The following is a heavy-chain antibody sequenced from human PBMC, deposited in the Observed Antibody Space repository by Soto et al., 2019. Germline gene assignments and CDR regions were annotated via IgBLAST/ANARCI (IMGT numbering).Heavy chain of an antibody. J-gene: IGHJ6*03. D-gene: IGHD1-1*01. CDR2: TYYRSKWYF. CDR1: GESVSSNSAG. V-gene: IGHV6-1*01. CDR3: ARGSWDDVSGHYYMDV. Sequence: QVQLQLSGPGLVPPSQTLSLTCAISGESVSSNSAGWNWIRQTPSRGLEWLGRTYYRSKWYFNYAVSVESRITINPDTSKNQFSLQLSSVTPDDTAVYYCARGSWDDVSGHYYMDVWGKGTTVTVSS.